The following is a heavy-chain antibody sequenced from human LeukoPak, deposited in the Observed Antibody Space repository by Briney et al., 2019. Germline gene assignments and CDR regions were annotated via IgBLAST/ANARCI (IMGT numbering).Heavy chain of an antibody. CDR1: GYTFTSYD. V-gene: IGHV1-8*03. D-gene: IGHD3-3*01. Sequence: ASVKVSCKASGYTFTSYDINWVRQATGQGLEWMGWMNPNSGYTGYAQKFQGRVTITRNTTISTAYMELSSLRYEDTAVYYCARGFSQRTSQILRFLEWLSYPYYFDYWGQGTLVTVSS. CDR2: MNPNSGYT. CDR3: ARGFSQRTSQILRFLEWLSYPYYFDY. J-gene: IGHJ4*02.